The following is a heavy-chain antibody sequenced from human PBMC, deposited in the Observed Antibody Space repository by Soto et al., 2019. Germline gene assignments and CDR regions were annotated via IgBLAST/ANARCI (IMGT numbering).Heavy chain of an antibody. CDR1: GGSISSYY. CDR2: IYYSGST. J-gene: IGHJ6*02. D-gene: IGHD4-17*01. Sequence: QVQLQESGPGLVKPSETLSLTCTVSGGSISSYYWSWIRQPPGKGLEWIGYIYYSGSTNYNPSLKSRVTISVDTSKNQFSLKLSSVTAADTAVYYCARGYGDXXXYYYYGMDVWGQGTTVTVSS. CDR3: ARGYGDXXXYYYYGMDV. V-gene: IGHV4-59*01.